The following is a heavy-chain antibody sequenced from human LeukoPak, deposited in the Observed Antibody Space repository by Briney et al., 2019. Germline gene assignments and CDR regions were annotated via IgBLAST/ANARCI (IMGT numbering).Heavy chain of an antibody. CDR1: GGSISSSSYY. CDR2: VCYSGST. J-gene: IGHJ6*04. CDR3: ASETYYYGSGSRYNGV. D-gene: IGHD3-10*01. V-gene: IGHV4-61*01. Sequence: PSETLSLTCTVSGGSISSSSYYWSWVRQPPGKGLEWIGYVCYSGSTNYNPSLRSRVTISVDTSKNQFSLKLSSVTAADTAVYYCASETYYYGSGSRYNGVWGKGTTVTVSS.